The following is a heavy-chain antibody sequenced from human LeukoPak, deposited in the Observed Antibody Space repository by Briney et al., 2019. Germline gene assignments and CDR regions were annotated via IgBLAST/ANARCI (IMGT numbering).Heavy chain of an antibody. CDR3: ARESIVDTAMVTIDY. CDR1: GYTFTGYY. CDR2: INPSGGST. V-gene: IGHV1-46*01. Sequence: ASVKVSCKASGYTFTGYYRHWVRQAPGQGLDWMGIINPSGGSTSYAQKFQGRVTMTRDMSTSTVYMELSSLRSEDTAVYYCARESIVDTAMVTIDYWGQGTLVTVSS. D-gene: IGHD5-18*01. J-gene: IGHJ4*02.